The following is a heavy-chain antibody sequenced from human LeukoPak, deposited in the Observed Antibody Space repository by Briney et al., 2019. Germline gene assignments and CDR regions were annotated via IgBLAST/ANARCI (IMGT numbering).Heavy chain of an antibody. CDR2: ISYDGSNK. Sequence: GGPLRLSCAASGFTFSSYGMHWVRQAPGKGLEGVAVISYDGSNKYYADSVKGRFTISRDNSKNTLYLQMNSLRAEDTAVYYCARGPYSSSWHDAFDIWGQGTMVTVSS. V-gene: IGHV3-30*03. J-gene: IGHJ3*02. D-gene: IGHD6-13*01. CDR1: GFTFSSYG. CDR3: ARGPYSSSWHDAFDI.